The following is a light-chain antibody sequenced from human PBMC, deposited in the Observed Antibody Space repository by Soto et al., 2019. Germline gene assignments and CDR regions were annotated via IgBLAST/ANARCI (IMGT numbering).Light chain of an antibody. V-gene: IGKV1-5*03. J-gene: IGKJ4*01. CDR2: KAS. CDR3: QQYNSYPLT. CDR1: QGISSY. Sequence: IQLTQSPSSLSASVGDRVTITCRASQGISSYLAWYQQKPGKAPKLLIYKASSLESGVPSRFSGSGSGTEFTLTISSLQPDDFATYYCQQYNSYPLTFGGGTKVDI.